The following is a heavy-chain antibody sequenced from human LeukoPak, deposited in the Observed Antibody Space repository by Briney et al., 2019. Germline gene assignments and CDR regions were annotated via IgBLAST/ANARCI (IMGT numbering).Heavy chain of an antibody. CDR1: GFTFNSHA. D-gene: IGHD1-26*01. V-gene: IGHV3-23*01. Sequence: GGSLRLSCAVSGFTFNSHAMCWVRQAPGKGLEWVSSIDISGGSTYYADSVKGRFTISRDNSKNTVYMQMNSLRADDTAVYYCAKDRGLVGATPSNFDYWGQGTLVTVSS. CDR2: IDISGGST. J-gene: IGHJ4*02. CDR3: AKDRGLVGATPSNFDY.